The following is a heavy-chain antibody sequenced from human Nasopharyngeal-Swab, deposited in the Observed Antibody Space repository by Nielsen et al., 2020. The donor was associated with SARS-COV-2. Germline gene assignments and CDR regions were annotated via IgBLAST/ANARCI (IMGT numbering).Heavy chain of an antibody. CDR3: ARVKGIAAANYYYGMDV. V-gene: IGHV4-34*01. D-gene: IGHD6-13*01. J-gene: IGHJ6*02. CDR2: INHSGST. CDR1: GGSFSGYY. Sequence: GSLRLSCAVYGGSFSGYYWSWIRQPPGKGLEWIGEINHSGSTNYNPSLKSRVTISVDTSKNQFSRKLSSVTAADTAVYYCARVKGIAAANYYYGMDVWGQGTTVTVSS.